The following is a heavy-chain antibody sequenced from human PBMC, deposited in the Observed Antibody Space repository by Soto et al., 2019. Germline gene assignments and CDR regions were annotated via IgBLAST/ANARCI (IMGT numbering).Heavy chain of an antibody. D-gene: IGHD2-2*01. CDR1: GGTFSSYA. V-gene: IGHV1-69*13. CDR3: ARGYCSSTSCYEGIAYYYYGMDV. Sequence: SVKVSCKASGGTFSSYAISWVRQAPGQGLEWMGGIIPIFGTANYAQKFQGRVTITADESTSTAYMELSSLRTEDTAVYYCARGYCSSTSCYEGIAYYYYGMDVWGQGTTVTVSS. CDR2: IIPIFGTA. J-gene: IGHJ6*02.